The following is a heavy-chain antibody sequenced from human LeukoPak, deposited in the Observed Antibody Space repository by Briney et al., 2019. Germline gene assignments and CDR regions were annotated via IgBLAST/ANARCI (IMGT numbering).Heavy chain of an antibody. CDR1: GGSFSSYY. CDR3: ARENGTRSGRHFYE. CDR2: IYSSGST. Sequence: PSETLSLTCTVSGGSFSSYYWTWIRQPAGKGLEWIGRIYSSGSTNYNPSLRSRVTISVDKSKNQFSLNLTSVTAADTGVYHCARENGTRSGRHFYEGGREILVPVPS. D-gene: IGHD3-16*01. V-gene: IGHV4-4*07. J-gene: IGHJ4*02.